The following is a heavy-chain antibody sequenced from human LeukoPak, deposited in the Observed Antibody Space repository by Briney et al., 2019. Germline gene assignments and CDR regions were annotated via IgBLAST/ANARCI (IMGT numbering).Heavy chain of an antibody. D-gene: IGHD1-26*01. CDR1: GFTFSSYA. Sequence: PGGSLRLSCAASGFTFSSYAMHWVRQAPGKGLEWVSCISSGSSYTNYTDSVKGRFTISRDNAKRSLYLQMNSLTAEDTAVYYCARSGGTYGWLDPWGQGTLVTVSS. CDR3: ARSGGTYGWLDP. CDR2: ISSGSSYT. V-gene: IGHV3-21*04. J-gene: IGHJ5*02.